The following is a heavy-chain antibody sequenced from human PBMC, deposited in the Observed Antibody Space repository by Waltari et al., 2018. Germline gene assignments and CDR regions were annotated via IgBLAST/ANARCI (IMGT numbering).Heavy chain of an antibody. CDR2: INPNSGGT. CDR1: GYTFTGSY. V-gene: IGHV1-2*02. J-gene: IGHJ6*03. Sequence: QVQLVQSGAEVKKPGASVKVSCKASGYTFTGSYMPWVRQAPGQGLEWMGWINPNSGGTNYAQKFQGRVTMTRDTSISTAYMELSRLRSDDTAVYYCARGPAGPNYYYYYMDVWGKGTTVTISS. CDR3: ARGPAGPNYYYYYMDV.